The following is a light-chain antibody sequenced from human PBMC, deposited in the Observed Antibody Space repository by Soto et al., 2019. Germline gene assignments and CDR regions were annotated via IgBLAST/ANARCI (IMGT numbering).Light chain of an antibody. CDR2: DVS. V-gene: IGLV2-11*01. CDR1: SSDVGGYNY. J-gene: IGLJ3*02. Sequence: QSALTQPRSVSGSPGQSVTISCTGTSSDVGGYNYVSWYQQRPGKAPKLMIYDVSKRPSGVPDRFSGSKSGNAASLTISGLQAEDEADYYCCSYAGTYTLWVFGGGTKLTVL. CDR3: CSYAGTYTLWV.